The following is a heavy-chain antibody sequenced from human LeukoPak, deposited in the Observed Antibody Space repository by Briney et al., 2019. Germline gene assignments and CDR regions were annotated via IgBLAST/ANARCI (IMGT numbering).Heavy chain of an antibody. CDR1: GYTLTELS. D-gene: IGHD3-22*01. CDR2: FDPEDGET. CDR3: ATDRINYDSSGYPH. J-gene: IGHJ4*02. V-gene: IGHV1-24*01. Sequence: ASVKVSCKVSGYTLTELSMHWVRQAPGKGLEWMGGFDPEDGETIYAQKFQGRVTMTEDTSTDTAYMELSSLRSEDTAVYYCATDRINYDSSGYPHWGQGTLVTVSS.